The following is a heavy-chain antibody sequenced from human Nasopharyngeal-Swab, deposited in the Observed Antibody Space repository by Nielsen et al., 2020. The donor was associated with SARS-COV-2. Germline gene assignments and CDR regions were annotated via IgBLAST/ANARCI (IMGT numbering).Heavy chain of an antibody. CDR3: AIVPLFHAFDI. Sequence: SETLSLTCTVSGGSISSYYWSWIRQPPGKGLEWIGYIYYSGRTNYNPSLKSRVTISVDTSKNQFSLKLSSVTAADTAVYYCAIVPLFHAFDIWGQGTMVTVSS. J-gene: IGHJ3*02. D-gene: IGHD3-3*01. CDR2: IYYSGRT. V-gene: IGHV4-59*01. CDR1: GGSISSYY.